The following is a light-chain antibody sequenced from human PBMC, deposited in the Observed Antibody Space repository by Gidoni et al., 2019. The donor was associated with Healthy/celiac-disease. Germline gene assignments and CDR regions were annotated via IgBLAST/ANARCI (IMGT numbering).Light chain of an antibody. CDR2: AAS. CDR1: QSISSY. CDR3: QQSYSTLFT. V-gene: IGKV1-39*01. J-gene: IGKJ3*01. Sequence: DIQMTQSPSSLSASVGDRVTITCRSSQSISSYLNWYQQKPGNAPKLLIYAASSLQSGVPSRLSGSGSGTDFTLTISSLQPEAFATYYCQQSYSTLFTFGPGTKVDIK.